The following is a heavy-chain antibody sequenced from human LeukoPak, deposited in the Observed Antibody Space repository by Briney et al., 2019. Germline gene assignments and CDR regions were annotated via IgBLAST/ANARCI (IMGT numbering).Heavy chain of an antibody. J-gene: IGHJ5*02. D-gene: IGHD3-9*01. Sequence: SGGSLRLSCAASGFTFSSYAMSWVRQAPGKGLEWVSAISGSGGSTYYADSVKGRFTISRDNSKNTLYLQMNSLRAEDTAVYYCARHYDILTGNWFDPWGQGTLVTVSS. V-gene: IGHV3-23*01. CDR2: ISGSGGST. CDR3: ARHYDILTGNWFDP. CDR1: GFTFSSYA.